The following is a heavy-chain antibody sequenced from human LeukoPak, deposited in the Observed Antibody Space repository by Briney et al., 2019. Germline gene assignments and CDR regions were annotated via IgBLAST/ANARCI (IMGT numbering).Heavy chain of an antibody. J-gene: IGHJ4*02. CDR2: IYMSGST. CDR1: GGSIRSGADY. Sequence: SQTLSLTCTVSGGSIRSGADYWSWIRQPAGKGLEWIGRIYMSGSTDYNPSFKSRVTISVDKSKSQFSLKLSSVTAADTAVYYCAITRKWGQGTLVTVSS. D-gene: IGHD1-14*01. CDR3: AITRK. V-gene: IGHV4-61*02.